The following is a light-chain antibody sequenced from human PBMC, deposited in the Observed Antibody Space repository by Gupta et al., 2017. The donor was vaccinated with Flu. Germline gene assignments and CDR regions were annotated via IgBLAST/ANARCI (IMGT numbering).Light chain of an antibody. V-gene: IGKV3-20*01. CDR2: RAD. Sequence: LSPRESATLFCRASQIVSISYLACYWQKPNQAHRLLIDRADRRATGIANRVSFSGSGTGFTLTINKLEPEDLAVDNWQRYGSSTPRYTFGHGPKVEIK. CDR1: QIVSISY. CDR3: QRYGSSTPRYT. J-gene: IGKJ2*01.